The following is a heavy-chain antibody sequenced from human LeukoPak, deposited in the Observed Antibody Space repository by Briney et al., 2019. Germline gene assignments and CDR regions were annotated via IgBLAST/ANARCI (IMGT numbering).Heavy chain of an antibody. V-gene: IGHV3-23*01. J-gene: IGHJ6*02. Sequence: GGSLRLSCAASGFTFSSYAMSWVRQAPGKGLEWVSAISGSGGSTYYADSVKGRFTISRDNFKNTLYLQMNSLRAEDTAVYYCASHRDYYGSGSYGVGPYYYYGMDVWGQGTTVTVSS. D-gene: IGHD3-10*01. CDR1: GFTFSSYA. CDR3: ASHRDYYGSGSYGVGPYYYYGMDV. CDR2: ISGSGGST.